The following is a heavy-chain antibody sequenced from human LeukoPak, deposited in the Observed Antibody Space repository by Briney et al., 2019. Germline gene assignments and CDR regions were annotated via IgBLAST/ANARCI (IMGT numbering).Heavy chain of an antibody. J-gene: IGHJ5*02. D-gene: IGHD1-26*01. CDR3: ARAPGATLDWFDP. CDR2: MNPNSGNT. V-gene: IGHV1-8*01. CDR1: GDTFTSYD. Sequence: ASVKVSCKASGDTFTSYDINWVRQATGQGLECIGWMNPNSGNTGYAQKFQGRVTMTRNTSISTAYMELSSLRSEDTAVYYCARAPGATLDWFDPWGQGALVTVSS.